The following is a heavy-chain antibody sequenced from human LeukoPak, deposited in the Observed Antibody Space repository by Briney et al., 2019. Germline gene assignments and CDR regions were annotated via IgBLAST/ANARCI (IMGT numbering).Heavy chain of an antibody. CDR2: IHYSGST. V-gene: IGHV4-39*07. CDR1: GGSISSVSYY. D-gene: IGHD3-16*01. J-gene: IGHJ5*02. Sequence: SGTLSLTCTVSGGSISSVSYYWGWVRQPPGKGLEWIGSIHYSGSTFYNPSLNSRVTVSLETSTNQFSLRLSSVTAADTAVYYCARRGSGLNWFDPWGQGTLVTVSS. CDR3: ARRGSGLNWFDP.